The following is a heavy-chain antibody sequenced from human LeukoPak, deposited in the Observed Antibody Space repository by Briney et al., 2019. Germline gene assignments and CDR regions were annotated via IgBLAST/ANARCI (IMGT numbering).Heavy chain of an antibody. CDR1: GFTFSSYW. CDR3: ARDQMEGGFDY. D-gene: IGHD1-1*01. Sequence: GGSLRLSCAASGFTFSSYWMSWVRQAPGKGLEWVAVISYDGSNKYYADSVKGRFTISRDNSKNTLYLQMNSLRAEDTAVYYCARDQMEGGFDYWGQGTLVTVSS. J-gene: IGHJ4*02. V-gene: IGHV3-30*03. CDR2: ISYDGSNK.